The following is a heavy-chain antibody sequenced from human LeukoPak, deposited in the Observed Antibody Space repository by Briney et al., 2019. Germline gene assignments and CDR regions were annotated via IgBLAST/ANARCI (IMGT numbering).Heavy chain of an antibody. CDR2: INHSGST. V-gene: IGHV4-34*01. CDR3: ARGPFFRLVTRKFDY. D-gene: IGHD3/OR15-3a*01. J-gene: IGHJ4*02. Sequence: SETLSLTCAVYGGSFSGYYWGWIRQPPGKGLEWIGEINHSGSTNYNPSLKSRVTISVDTSKNQFSLKLSSVTAADTAVYYCARGPFFRLVTRKFDYWGQGTLVTVSS. CDR1: GGSFSGYY.